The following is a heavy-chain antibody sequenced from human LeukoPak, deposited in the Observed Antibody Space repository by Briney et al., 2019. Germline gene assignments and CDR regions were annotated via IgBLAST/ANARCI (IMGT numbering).Heavy chain of an antibody. J-gene: IGHJ5*02. Sequence: NPSETLSLTCAVYGGSFSGYYWSWIRQPAGKGLEWIGEINHSGSTNYNPSLKSRVTISVDTSKDQFSLKLSSVTAADTAVYYCARSSRWLQLAWGQGTLVTVSS. CDR2: INHSGST. V-gene: IGHV4-34*01. CDR3: ARSSRWLQLA. CDR1: GGSFSGYY. D-gene: IGHD5-24*01.